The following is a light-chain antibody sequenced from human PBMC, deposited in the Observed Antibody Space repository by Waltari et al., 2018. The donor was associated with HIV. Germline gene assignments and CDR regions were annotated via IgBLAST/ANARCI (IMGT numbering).Light chain of an antibody. CDR2: SNN. CDR1: SSNIGSNT. Sequence: QSVLTQPPSASGTPGQRVTISCSGSSSNIGSNTVNWYQQLPGTAPKLLLYSNNQRPSGVPDRFSGSKSGTSASLAISGLQSEDEADYYCAAWDDSLHVVFGGGTKLTVL. CDR3: AAWDDSLHVV. J-gene: IGLJ2*01. V-gene: IGLV1-44*01.